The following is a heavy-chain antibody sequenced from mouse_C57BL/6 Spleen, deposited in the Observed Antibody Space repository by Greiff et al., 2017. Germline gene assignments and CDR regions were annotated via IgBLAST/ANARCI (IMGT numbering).Heavy chain of an antibody. J-gene: IGHJ1*03. CDR3: TRNLHYYGSSYGYFDV. V-gene: IGHV6-6*01. Sequence: EVQLVESGGGLVQPGGSMKLSCAASGFTFSDSWMDWVRQSPEKGLEWVAEICNKANNHASYYAVSVKGRFTISRDDSKSSVYLKMNSLRAEDTGMYYCTRNLHYYGSSYGYFDVWGTGTTVTVSS. D-gene: IGHD1-1*01. CDR2: ICNKANNHAS. CDR1: GFTFSDSW.